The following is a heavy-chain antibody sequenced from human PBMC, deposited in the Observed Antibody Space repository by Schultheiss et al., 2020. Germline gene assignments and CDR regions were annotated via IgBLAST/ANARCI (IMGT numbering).Heavy chain of an antibody. D-gene: IGHD6-13*01. Sequence: GGSLRLSCSASGFTFSSYAMHWVRQAPGKGLEYVSAISSNGGSTYYADSVKGRFTISRDNSKNTLYLQMSSLRAEDTAVYYCARGTYSSSWYFRGDYFDYWGQGTLVTVSS. CDR1: GFTFSSYA. J-gene: IGHJ4*02. CDR3: ARGTYSSSWYFRGDYFDY. CDR2: ISSNGGST. V-gene: IGHV3-64D*06.